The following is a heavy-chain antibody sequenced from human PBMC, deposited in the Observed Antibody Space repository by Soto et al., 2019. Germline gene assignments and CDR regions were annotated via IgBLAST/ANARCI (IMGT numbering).Heavy chain of an antibody. V-gene: IGHV3-48*01. Sequence: GGSLRLSCAASGFTFSTYSMNWVRQAPGKGLEWVSYISSSTIYYADSVKGRFTISRDNAKNSLYLQMNSLRAEDTAVYYCAGQGGSRLNWFDPWGQGTLVTVS. J-gene: IGHJ5*02. CDR3: AGQGGSRLNWFDP. D-gene: IGHD6-13*01. CDR1: GFTFSTYS. CDR2: ISSSTI.